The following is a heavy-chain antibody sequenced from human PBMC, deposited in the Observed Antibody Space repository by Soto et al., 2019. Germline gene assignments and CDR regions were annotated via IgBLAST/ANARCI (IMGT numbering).Heavy chain of an antibody. D-gene: IGHD3-3*01. CDR1: GFTFSSYA. Sequence: GGSLRLSCAASGFTFSSYAMHWVRQAPGKGLEWVAVISYDGSNKYYADSVKGRFTISRDNSKNTLYLQMNSLRAEDTAVFYCARCGRDFWSGYYFCYFDYWGQGTLVTVSS. V-gene: IGHV3-30-3*01. CDR2: ISYDGSNK. J-gene: IGHJ4*02. CDR3: ARCGRDFWSGYYFCYFDY.